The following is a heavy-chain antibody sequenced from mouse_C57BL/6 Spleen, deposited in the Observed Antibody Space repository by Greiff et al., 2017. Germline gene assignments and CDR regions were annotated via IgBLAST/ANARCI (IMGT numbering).Heavy chain of an antibody. CDR3: ARGGYYGSSYVWYVDV. CDR2: IYPGDGDT. Sequence: QVQLKESGPELVKPGASVKISCKASGYAFSSSWMNWVKQRPGKGLEWIGRIYPGDGDTNYNGKFKGKATLTADKSSSTAYMQLSSLTSEDSAVYFCARGGYYGSSYVWYVDVWGTGTTVTVSS. V-gene: IGHV1-82*01. J-gene: IGHJ1*03. D-gene: IGHD1-1*01. CDR1: GYAFSSSW.